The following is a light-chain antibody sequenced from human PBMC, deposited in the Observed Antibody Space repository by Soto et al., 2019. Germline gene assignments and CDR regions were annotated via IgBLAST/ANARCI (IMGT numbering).Light chain of an antibody. CDR3: QQANSFPLT. J-gene: IGKJ4*01. CDR2: ATS. CDR1: QSVSSY. Sequence: EIVLTQSPATLSLSPGERATLSCRASQSVSSYLAWYQQKPGQAPRLLIYATSNRATGIPARFSGSGSGTEFTLTINSLQSEDFATYYCQQANSFPLTFGGGTKVDIK. V-gene: IGKV3-11*01.